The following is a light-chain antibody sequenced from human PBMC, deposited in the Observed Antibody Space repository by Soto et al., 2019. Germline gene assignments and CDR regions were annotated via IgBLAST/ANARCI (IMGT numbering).Light chain of an antibody. Sequence: ENVLTQSPGTLSLYTGERDTLSCRASQHVDNNFLAWYQHKPGQPPRLLIFGASIRDAGIPDRFSGSVSGTDVTLSISRLEPEDFVVYHCQQSGGLPYTFGQRTKQDI. J-gene: IGKJ2*01. CDR2: GAS. CDR1: QHVDNNF. V-gene: IGKV3-20*01. CDR3: QQSGGLPYT.